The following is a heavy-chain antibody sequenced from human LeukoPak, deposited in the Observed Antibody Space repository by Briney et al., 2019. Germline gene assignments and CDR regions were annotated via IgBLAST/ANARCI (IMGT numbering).Heavy chain of an antibody. CDR3: ARGGKAAVRFDL. V-gene: IGHV4-30-4*01. Sequence: SQTLSLTCTVSGGSISSGDYYWSWIRQPPGKGLEWIGYIYYSGSTYYNPSLKSRVTISVNTSKNQFSLKLSSVTAADTAVYYCARGGKAAVRFDLWGRGTLVTVSS. J-gene: IGHJ2*01. D-gene: IGHD2-15*01. CDR2: IYYSGST. CDR1: GGSISSGDYY.